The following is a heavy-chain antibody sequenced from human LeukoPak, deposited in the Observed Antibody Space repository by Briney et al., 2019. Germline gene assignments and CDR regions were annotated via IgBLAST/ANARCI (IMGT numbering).Heavy chain of an antibody. CDR1: GFTFDDYG. J-gene: IGHJ4*02. CDR3: ARGPYYYDSSGYYFHYFGY. Sequence: PGGSLILSCAASGFTFDDYGMSWVRQAPGKGLEWVSGINWNGGSTGYADSVKGRFTISRDNAKNSLYLQMNSLRAEDTALYYCARGPYYYDSSGYYFHYFGYWGQGTLVTVSS. CDR2: INWNGGST. V-gene: IGHV3-20*04. D-gene: IGHD3-22*01.